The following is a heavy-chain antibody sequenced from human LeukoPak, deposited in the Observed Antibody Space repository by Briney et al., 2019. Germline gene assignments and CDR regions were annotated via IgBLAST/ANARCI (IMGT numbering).Heavy chain of an antibody. J-gene: IGHJ4*02. CDR1: GYTFTSYG. Sequence: ASVKVSCKASGYTFTSYGISWVRQAPGQGLEWMGWISAYNSDTNYAQNLQGRVTMTTDTSTSTAYMELRSLRSDDTAVYYCARDPSNSSGRYVLFDYWGQGTLVTVSS. CDR3: ARDPSNSSGRYVLFDY. CDR2: ISAYNSDT. D-gene: IGHD6-19*01. V-gene: IGHV1-18*01.